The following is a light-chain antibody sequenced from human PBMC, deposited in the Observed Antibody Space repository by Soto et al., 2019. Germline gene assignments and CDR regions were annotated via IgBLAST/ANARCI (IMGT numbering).Light chain of an antibody. CDR3: QQRSNWPWT. V-gene: IGKV3-11*01. Sequence: EIVLTQSPATLSLSPGERATLSCWASQSVSSYLAWYQHKPGQAPRLLIYDASNRATGIPARFSGSGSGTDFTLTISSLAPEDFAVYYCQQRSNWPWTFGQGTK. CDR2: DAS. CDR1: QSVSSY. J-gene: IGKJ1*01.